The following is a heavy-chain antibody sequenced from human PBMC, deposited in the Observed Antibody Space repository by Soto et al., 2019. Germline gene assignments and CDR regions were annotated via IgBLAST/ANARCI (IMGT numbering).Heavy chain of an antibody. J-gene: IGHJ3*02. CDR3: VREANAFDI. CDR2: IWFDGNNN. V-gene: IGHV3-33*01. Sequence: LLESGGGVVQPGTSLRLSCAASGFSFSNHVMHWVRQAPGKGLEWMAAIWFDGNNNYYADFVRGRFSFSRDNSKDTLYVQINSLRAEDTALYYCVREANAFDIWGRGTMVIVSS. CDR1: GFSFSNHV.